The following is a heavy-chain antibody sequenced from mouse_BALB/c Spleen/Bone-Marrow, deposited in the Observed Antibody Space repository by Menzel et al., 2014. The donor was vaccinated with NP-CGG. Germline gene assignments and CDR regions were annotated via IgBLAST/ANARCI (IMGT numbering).Heavy chain of an antibody. CDR3: ARRGDGSSYFDY. J-gene: IGHJ2*01. V-gene: IGHV8-12*01. CDR2: IYWDDDK. CDR1: GFSLSTSGMG. Sequence: VKLVESGPGILQPSQTLSLTCSSSGFSLSTSGMGVSWTRRPSGKGLEWLAHIYWDDDKRYNPSLKSRLTISKDTSRNQVFLKITSVDTADSATYYCARRGDGSSYFDYWGQGTTLTVSS. D-gene: IGHD1-1*01.